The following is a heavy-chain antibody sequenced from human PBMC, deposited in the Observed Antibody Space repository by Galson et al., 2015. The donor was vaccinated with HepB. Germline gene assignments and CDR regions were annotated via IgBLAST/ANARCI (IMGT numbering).Heavy chain of an antibody. J-gene: IGHJ2*01. CDR2: ISYTGSYI. CDR3: VRPRGAGAGDYQNWYFDL. CDR1: GFSFNNFP. V-gene: IGHV3-30*09. Sequence: SLRLSCAASGFSFNNFPMHWVRRAPGKGLEWVAVISYTGSYIAYADFVRGRFAISRDNSKNALYLQMNSLRVDDTALYYCVRPRGAGAGDYQNWYFDLWGRGTLVTASS. D-gene: IGHD4-17*01.